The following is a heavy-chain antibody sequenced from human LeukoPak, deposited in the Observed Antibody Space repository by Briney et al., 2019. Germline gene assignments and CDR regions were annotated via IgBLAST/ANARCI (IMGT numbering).Heavy chain of an antibody. V-gene: IGHV1-8*01. CDR1: GYTFTSYD. Sequence: GASVKVSCKASGYTFTSYDINWVRQATGQGLEWMGWMNPNSGNTGHAQKFQGRVTMTRNTSISTAYMELSSLRSEDTAVYYCARSELELRYYAVVPGAFDYWGQGTLVTVSS. CDR2: MNPNSGNT. CDR3: ARSELELRYYAVVPGAFDY. J-gene: IGHJ4*02. D-gene: IGHD1-7*01.